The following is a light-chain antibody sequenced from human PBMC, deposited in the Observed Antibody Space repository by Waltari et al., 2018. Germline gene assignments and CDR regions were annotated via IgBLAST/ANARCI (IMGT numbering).Light chain of an antibody. CDR3: QKYGTSPRT. CDR1: ESVTSNY. J-gene: IGKJ1*01. Sequence: EIVLTQSPGTLSLSPGGRATLSCRASESVTSNYLAWYQQKPGQAPRLILFGASTSATGIPDRFSCSGSGTDFTLTISRLEPEDFAVYYCQKYGTSPRTFGQGTKVEIK. V-gene: IGKV3-20*01. CDR2: GAS.